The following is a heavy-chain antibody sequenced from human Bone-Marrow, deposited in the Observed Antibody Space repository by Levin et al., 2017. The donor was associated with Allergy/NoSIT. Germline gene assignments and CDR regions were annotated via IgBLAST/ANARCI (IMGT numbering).Heavy chain of an antibody. D-gene: IGHD2-2*01. CDR2: IIPIFGTA. V-gene: IGHV1-69*06. CDR3: ARALYQLLRNYYYYMDG. Sequence: GASVKVSCKASGGTFSSYAISWVRQAPGQGLEWMGGIIPIFGTANYAQKFQGRVTITADKSTSTAYMELSSLRSEDTAVYYCARALYQLLRNYYYYMDGWGKGTTVTVSS. J-gene: IGHJ6*03. CDR1: GGTFSSYA.